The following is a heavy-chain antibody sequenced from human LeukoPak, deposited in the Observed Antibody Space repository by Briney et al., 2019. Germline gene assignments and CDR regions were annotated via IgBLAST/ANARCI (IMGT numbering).Heavy chain of an antibody. CDR1: GYTFTGYY. V-gene: IGHV1-2*04. Sequence: GASVKVSCKASGYTFTGYYMHWVRQAPGQGLEWMGWINPNSGGTNYAQKFQGWVTMTRDTSISTAYMELSRLRSDDTAVYYCARDSELGGRGIYSYWGQGTLVTVSS. CDR2: INPNSGGT. CDR3: ARDSELGGRGIYSY. D-gene: IGHD2-15*01. J-gene: IGHJ4*02.